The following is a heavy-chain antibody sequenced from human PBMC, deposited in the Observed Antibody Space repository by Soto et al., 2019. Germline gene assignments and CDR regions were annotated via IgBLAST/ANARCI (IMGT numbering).Heavy chain of an antibody. Sequence: QSGGSLRLSCAASGFTFSSFEMNWVRQAPGKGLEWVSYISSSGSPIYYADSVKGRFTISRDNAQNSLYLQMNSLRAEDTAVYYCSRAKYDFWSVSFDPWGQGTLVTVSS. CDR1: GFTFSSFE. J-gene: IGHJ5*02. CDR2: ISSSGSPI. D-gene: IGHD3-3*01. V-gene: IGHV3-48*03. CDR3: SRAKYDFWSVSFDP.